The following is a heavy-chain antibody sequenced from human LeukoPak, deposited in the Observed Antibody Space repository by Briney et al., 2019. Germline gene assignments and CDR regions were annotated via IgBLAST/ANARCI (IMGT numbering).Heavy chain of an antibody. V-gene: IGHV3-23*01. CDR3: SKDFPSWYYDFWSGYYLDP. J-gene: IGHJ5*02. D-gene: IGHD3-3*01. Sequence: PGGSLRLSCAASGFTFSSYAMSWVRQAPGKGLEWVSAISGRGGSTYYADSVKGRFTISRDNSKNTLYLQMNSLRAEDTAVYYCSKDFPSWYYDFWSGYYLDPWGQGTLVTVSS. CDR2: ISGRGGST. CDR1: GFTFSSYA.